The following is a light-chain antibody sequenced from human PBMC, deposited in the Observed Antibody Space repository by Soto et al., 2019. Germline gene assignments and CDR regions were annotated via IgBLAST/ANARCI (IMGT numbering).Light chain of an antibody. Sequence: EIVLTQSPGTLSLSPGERATLSCRASQSVNGNYLTWYQQKPGQAPRLLIYGASTRATGTPDRFSGSGSGTVCPLTISRLEPEDFAVYYCQQHGSSFRYTFGQGTKLEIK. CDR1: QSVNGNY. V-gene: IGKV3-20*01. CDR3: QQHGSSFRYT. J-gene: IGKJ2*01. CDR2: GAS.